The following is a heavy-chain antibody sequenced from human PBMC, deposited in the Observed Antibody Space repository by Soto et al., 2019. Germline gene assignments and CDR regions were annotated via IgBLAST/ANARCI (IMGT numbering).Heavy chain of an antibody. J-gene: IGHJ4*02. CDR3: AHGSCSSADCYPNPYLDY. V-gene: IGHV2-5*02. CDR1: GFSLSTTAEG. D-gene: IGHD2-2*01. Sequence: QITLKESGPTLVKPTQTLTLTCTFSGFSLSTTAEGVGWIRQPPGKALEWLALIYWDDDERYSPSLKSRLTITKDTSNYQVVLTMTNVDPVDTATYYCAHGSCSSADCYPNPYLDYWGQGILVTVSS. CDR2: IYWDDDE.